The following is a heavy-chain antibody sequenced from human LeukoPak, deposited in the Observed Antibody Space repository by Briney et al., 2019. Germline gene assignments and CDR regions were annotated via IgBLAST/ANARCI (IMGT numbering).Heavy chain of an antibody. CDR1: GYTFTSYY. CDR3: ASIQDSSGSGSSY. V-gene: IGHV1-69*13. Sequence: GASVKVSCKASGYTFTSYYMHWVRQAPGQGLEWMGGIIPIFGTANYAQKFQGRVTITADESTSTAYMELSSLRSEDTAVYYCASIQDSSGSGSSYWGQGTLVTVSS. D-gene: IGHD3-22*01. J-gene: IGHJ4*02. CDR2: IIPIFGTA.